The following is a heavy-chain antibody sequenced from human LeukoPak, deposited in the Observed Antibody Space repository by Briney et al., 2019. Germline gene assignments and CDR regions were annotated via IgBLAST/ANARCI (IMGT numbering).Heavy chain of an antibody. Sequence: GGSLRLSCAASGFTFSSYSMNWVRQAPGKGLELVSYISHNSRAMHYADSVKGRLTISRDDAKNSLFLQMNSLRDEDTAVYYCVRGYPLGVATFDSWGQGTLVIVSS. CDR2: ISHNSRAM. CDR3: VRGYPLGVATFDS. J-gene: IGHJ4*02. D-gene: IGHD3-10*01. CDR1: GFTFSSYS. V-gene: IGHV3-48*02.